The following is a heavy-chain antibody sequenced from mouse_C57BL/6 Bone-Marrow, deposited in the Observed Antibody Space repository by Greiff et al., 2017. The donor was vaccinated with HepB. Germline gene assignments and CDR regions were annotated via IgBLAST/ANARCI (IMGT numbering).Heavy chain of an antibody. Sequence: QVQLKESGPELVKPGASVKLSCKASGYTFTSYDINWVKQRPGQGLEWIGWIYPRDGSTKYNEKFKGKATLTVDTSSSTAYMELHSLTSEDSAVYFCATNLYYGTALFAYWGQGTLVTVSA. V-gene: IGHV1-85*01. D-gene: IGHD2-1*01. CDR1: GYTFTSYD. CDR3: ATNLYYGTALFAY. J-gene: IGHJ3*01. CDR2: IYPRDGST.